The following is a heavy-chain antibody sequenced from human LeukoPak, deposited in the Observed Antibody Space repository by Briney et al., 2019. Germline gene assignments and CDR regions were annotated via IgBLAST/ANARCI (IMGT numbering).Heavy chain of an antibody. CDR1: GFTFRSYW. CDR3: TRVQAGRSGLMDV. J-gene: IGHJ6*02. CDR2: VDPDGTTT. D-gene: IGHD2-8*02. Sequence: GGSLRLSCAASGFTFRSYWMSWVRQAPGEGLVWVSRVDPDGTTTNYADSVTGRFTTSRDNAKNTLYLQMNSLRAEDTALYYCTRVQAGRSGLMDVWGRGTTVTVSS. V-gene: IGHV3-74*01.